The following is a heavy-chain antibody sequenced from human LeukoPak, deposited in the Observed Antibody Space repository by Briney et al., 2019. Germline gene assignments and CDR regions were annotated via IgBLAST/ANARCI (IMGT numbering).Heavy chain of an antibody. J-gene: IGHJ4*02. CDR1: GFTFSDYY. CDR3: ASRGYDDIDY. D-gene: IGHD5-12*01. V-gene: IGHV3-11*04. CDR2: ISSSSSTI. Sequence: GGSLRLSCAASGFTFSDYYMSWLRQAPGKGLEWLSYISSSSSTIYYADSVKGRFTISRDNAKNSLYLQMNSLRAEDTAVYYCASRGYDDIDYWGQGTLVTVSS.